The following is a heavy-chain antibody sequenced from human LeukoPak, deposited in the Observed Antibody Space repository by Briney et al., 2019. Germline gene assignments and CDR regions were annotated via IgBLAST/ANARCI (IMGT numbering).Heavy chain of an antibody. CDR2: IYHSGST. V-gene: IGHV4-59*08. D-gene: IGHD3-10*01. Sequence: SETLSLTCTVSGGSIGTYYWNWIRQPPGKGLEWIGSIYHSGSTYYNPSLKSRVTISVDTSKNQFSLKLSSVTAADTAVYYCASFRPRAYYFDYWGQGTLVTVSS. J-gene: IGHJ4*02. CDR3: ASFRPRAYYFDY. CDR1: GGSIGTYY.